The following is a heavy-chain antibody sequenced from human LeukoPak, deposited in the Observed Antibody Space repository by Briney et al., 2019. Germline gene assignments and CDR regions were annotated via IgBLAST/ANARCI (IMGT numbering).Heavy chain of an antibody. CDR1: GYIFINYG. J-gene: IGHJ6*03. CDR3: ARQQFGGSTSRYYYHYMDF. CDR2: ISVHNGDT. D-gene: IGHD3-3*01. V-gene: IGHV1-18*01. Sequence: ASVKVSCKASGYIFINYGISWVRQAPGQGLEWMGWISVHNGDTDYAQKLQGRVTMTTDTSTSTVYMELRSLRSDDTAVYYCARQQFGGSTSRYYYHYMDFWGKGTTVTVSS.